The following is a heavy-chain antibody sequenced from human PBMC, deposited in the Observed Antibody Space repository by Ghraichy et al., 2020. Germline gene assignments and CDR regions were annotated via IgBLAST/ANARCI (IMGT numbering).Heavy chain of an antibody. J-gene: IGHJ3*02. CDR3: AMYYYDSSGSLTPAFDI. CDR1: GYTFTGYY. D-gene: IGHD3-22*01. CDR2: INPNSGGT. V-gene: IGHV1-2*02. Sequence: ASVKVSCKASGYTFTGYYMHWVRQAPGQGLEWMGWINPNSGGTNYAQKFQGRVTMTRDTSISTAYMELSRLRSDDTAVYYCAMYYYDSSGSLTPAFDIWGQGTMVTVSS.